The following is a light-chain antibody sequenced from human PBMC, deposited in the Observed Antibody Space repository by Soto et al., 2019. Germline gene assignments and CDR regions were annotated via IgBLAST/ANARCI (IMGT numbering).Light chain of an antibody. CDR1: RSYVGGYDY. CDR2: EVT. V-gene: IGLV2-8*01. CDR3: SSYAGRTLSV. Sequence: QSALTQPPSASGSPGQSVTISCTGTRSYVGGYDYVSWYQQLPGKAPKLLIHEVTKRPSGVPARFSGSKSGNTASLTVSGLQAEDEAEYYCSSYAGRTLSVFCTGTKLTVL. J-gene: IGLJ1*01.